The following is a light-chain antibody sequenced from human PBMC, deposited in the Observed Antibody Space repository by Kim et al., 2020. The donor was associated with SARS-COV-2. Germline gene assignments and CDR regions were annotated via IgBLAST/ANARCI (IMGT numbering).Light chain of an antibody. CDR3: NSRGSNDNVL. CDR2: GKN. Sequence: VALGQTVRISCQGDSLRSYYATWYQQKPGQAPIVVIYGKNNRPSGIPDRFSGSSSGDTASLTITGTQAGDEADYYCNSRGSNDNVLFGGGTQLTVL. V-gene: IGLV3-19*01. CDR1: SLRSYY. J-gene: IGLJ2*01.